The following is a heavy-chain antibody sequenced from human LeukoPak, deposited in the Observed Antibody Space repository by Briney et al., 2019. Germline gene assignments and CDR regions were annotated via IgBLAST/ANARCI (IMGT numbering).Heavy chain of an antibody. D-gene: IGHD3-10*01. CDR2: ISWNSGSI. CDR1: GFTFDDYA. CDR3: ARGTMVRGVIIR. Sequence: PGGSLRLSCAASGFTFDDYAMHWVRQAPGKGLEWVSGISWNSGSIGYADSVKGRFTISRDNAKNSLYLQMNSLRAEDTALYYCARGTMVRGVIIRWGQGTLVTVSS. V-gene: IGHV3-9*01. J-gene: IGHJ4*02.